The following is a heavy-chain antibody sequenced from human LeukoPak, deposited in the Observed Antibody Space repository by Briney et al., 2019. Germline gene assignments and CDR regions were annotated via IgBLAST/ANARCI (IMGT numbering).Heavy chain of an antibody. CDR2: IKSRADGGTT. CDR3: AIDEPDYAPYDFDY. Sequence: GGSLRLSCAASRFTFSNAWMNWVRQAQGKGLEWVGRIKSRADGGTTDYASPVKGRFIISRDDSYKMVWLQMNSLKIEDTAVYYCAIDEPDYAPYDFDYWGQGTLVTVSS. CDR1: RFTFSNAW. D-gene: IGHD4-17*01. J-gene: IGHJ4*02. V-gene: IGHV3-15*01.